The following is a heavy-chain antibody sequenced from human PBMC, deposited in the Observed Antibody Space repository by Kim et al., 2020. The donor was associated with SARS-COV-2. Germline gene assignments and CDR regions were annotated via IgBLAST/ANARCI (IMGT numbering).Heavy chain of an antibody. CDR2: INNNGDGT. J-gene: IGHJ4*02. CDR3: VGLGEQIY. V-gene: IGHV3-64D*06. CDR1: GFTFSVHS. Sequence: GGSLRLSCSASGFTFSVHSMHWVRQAPGKGLEYVSTINNNGDGTYYADSVKGRFTISRDNSKSTLYLQMSRLRSEDTAVYYCVGLGEQIYWGQGTLVTVSS.